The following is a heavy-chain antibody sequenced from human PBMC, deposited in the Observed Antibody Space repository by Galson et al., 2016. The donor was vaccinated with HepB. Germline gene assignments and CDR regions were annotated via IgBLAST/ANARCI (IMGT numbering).Heavy chain of an antibody. D-gene: IGHD3-16*01. J-gene: IGHJ4*02. CDR3: ARRGIGPIAPFDY. V-gene: IGHV4-59*01. Sequence: SETLSLTCTVSGGSIRFYYWSWIRQAPGKGLERIGYIYYNGNSNHNPSLKSRVTMSVDMSKNQFSLNLTSVTAAYTAVYYFARRGIGPIAPFDYWGQGALVTVSS. CDR1: GGSIRFYY. CDR2: IYYNGNS.